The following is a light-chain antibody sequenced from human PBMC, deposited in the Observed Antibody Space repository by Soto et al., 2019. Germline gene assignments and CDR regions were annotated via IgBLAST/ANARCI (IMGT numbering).Light chain of an antibody. J-gene: IGLJ1*01. CDR2: EVT. CDR1: SSDFGYYDY. Sequence: QSVLTQPPSASGFPGQSVTISCTGTSSDFGYYDYVSWYQQHPGKAPKLVIYEVTKRPSGVPDRVSASKSGNTASLTVSGLRAEDEADYYCSSYAGSNNFVFGSGTKVTAL. CDR3: SSYAGSNNFV. V-gene: IGLV2-8*01.